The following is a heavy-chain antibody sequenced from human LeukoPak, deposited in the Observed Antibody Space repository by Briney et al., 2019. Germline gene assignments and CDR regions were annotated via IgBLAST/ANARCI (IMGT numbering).Heavy chain of an antibody. Sequence: GGSLRPSCAASGFTFSSYAMSWVRQAPGKGLEWVSAISGSGGSTYYADSVKGRFTISRDNSKNTLSLQMSSLRAEDTATYYCTKNVPGRAIDYWGQGTLVTVSS. J-gene: IGHJ4*02. D-gene: IGHD2-15*01. V-gene: IGHV3-23*01. CDR3: TKNVPGRAIDY. CDR1: GFTFSSYA. CDR2: ISGSGGST.